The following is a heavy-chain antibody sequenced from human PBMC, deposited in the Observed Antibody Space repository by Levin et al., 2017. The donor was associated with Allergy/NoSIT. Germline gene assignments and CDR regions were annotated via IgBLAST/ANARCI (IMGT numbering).Heavy chain of an antibody. V-gene: IGHV4-59*01. CDR3: ARDPGGLGIIDY. D-gene: IGHD7-27*01. CDR2: IYYSGST. CDR1: GGSISSYY. Sequence: SQTLSLTCTVSGGSISSYYWSWIRQPPGKGLEWIGYIYYSGSTNYNPSLKSRVTISVDTSKNQFSLKLSSVTAADTAVYYCARDPGGLGIIDYWGQGTLVTVSS. J-gene: IGHJ4*02.